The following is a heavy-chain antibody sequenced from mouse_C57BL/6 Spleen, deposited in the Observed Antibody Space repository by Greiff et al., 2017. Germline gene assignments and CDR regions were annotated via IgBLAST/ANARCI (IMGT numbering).Heavy chain of an antibody. Sequence: VQLQQSGPELVKPGASVKISCKASGYSFTGYYMNWVKQSPEKSLEWIGEINPSTGGTTYNQKFKAKATLTVDKSSSTAYMQLKSLTSEDSAGYYCASQGGYDYDGYFDVWGTGTTVTVSS. CDR1: GYSFTGYY. CDR2: INPSTGGT. D-gene: IGHD2-4*01. CDR3: ASQGGYDYDGYFDV. J-gene: IGHJ1*03. V-gene: IGHV1-42*01.